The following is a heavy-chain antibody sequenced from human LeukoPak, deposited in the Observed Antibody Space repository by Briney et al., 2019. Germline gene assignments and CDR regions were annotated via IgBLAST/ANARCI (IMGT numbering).Heavy chain of an antibody. CDR2: FDPEDGGT. D-gene: IGHD3-3*01. V-gene: IGHV1-24*01. J-gene: IGHJ5*02. CDR3: ATGSITIFGVVHNWFDP. Sequence: ASVKVSCKVSGYTLTELSMHWVRQAPGKGLERMGGFDPEDGGTIYAQKFQGRVTMTEDTSTDTAYMELSSLRSEDTAVYYCATGSITIFGVVHNWFDPWGQGTLVTVSS. CDR1: GYTLTELS.